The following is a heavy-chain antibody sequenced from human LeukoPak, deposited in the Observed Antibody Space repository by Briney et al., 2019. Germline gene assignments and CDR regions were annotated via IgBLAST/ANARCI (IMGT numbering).Heavy chain of an antibody. CDR3: ARDHPHSFIGYGMDV. CDR1: GFTFSSYA. Sequence: GRSLRLSCAASGFTFSSYAMHWVRQAPGKGLEWVAVISYDGSNKYYADSAKGRFTISRDNSKNTLYLQMNSLRAEDTAVYYCARDHPHSFIGYGMDVWGQGTTVTVSS. V-gene: IGHV3-30-3*01. CDR2: ISYDGSNK. J-gene: IGHJ6*02. D-gene: IGHD3-16*02.